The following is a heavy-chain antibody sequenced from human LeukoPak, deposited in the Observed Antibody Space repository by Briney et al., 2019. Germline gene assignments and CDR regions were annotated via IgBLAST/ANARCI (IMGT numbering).Heavy chain of an antibody. J-gene: IGHJ4*02. V-gene: IGHV3-30*18. CDR1: GFTFSSYG. CDR3: ANDYGDLFDY. Sequence: PGGSLRLSCAASGFTFSSYGVHWVRQAPGKGLEWVAVISYDGSNKYYADSVKGRFTISRDNSKNTLYLQMNSLRGEDTAVYYCANDYGDLFDYWGQGTLVTVSS. D-gene: IGHD4-17*01. CDR2: ISYDGSNK.